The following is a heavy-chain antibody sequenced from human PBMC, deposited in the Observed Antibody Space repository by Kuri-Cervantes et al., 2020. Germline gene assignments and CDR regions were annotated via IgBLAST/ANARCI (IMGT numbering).Heavy chain of an antibody. J-gene: IGHJ6*03. CDR2: IWYDGSNK. CDR1: GFTFSSYG. D-gene: IGHD2-15*01. V-gene: IGHV3-30*02. Sequence: GESLKISCAASGFTFSSYGMHWVRQAPGKGLEWVAVIWYDGSNKYYADSVKGRFTISRDNSKNTLYLQMNSLGAEDTAVYYCAKLGGGGSLGYMDVWGKGTTVTVSS. CDR3: AKLGGGGSLGYMDV.